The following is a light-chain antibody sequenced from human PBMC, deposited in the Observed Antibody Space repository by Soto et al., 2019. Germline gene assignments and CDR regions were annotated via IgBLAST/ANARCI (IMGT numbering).Light chain of an antibody. CDR1: QSIGTY. Sequence: DIQMTQSPSSLSASVGDRVTITCRASQSIGTYLHWYQQKPGKAPSLLIYAASSLQSGVPSRFSGSGSGTYFTLTISSLQPEDFATYYCHQSYSTLYTFGQGTKLEIK. CDR3: HQSYSTLYT. V-gene: IGKV1-39*01. CDR2: AAS. J-gene: IGKJ2*01.